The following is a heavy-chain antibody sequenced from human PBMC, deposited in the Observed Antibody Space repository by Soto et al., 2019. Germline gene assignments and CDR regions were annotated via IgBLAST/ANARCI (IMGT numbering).Heavy chain of an antibody. D-gene: IGHD3-9*01. CDR3: ARMLYYDILTGIDY. CDR1: GFTFSSYS. Sequence: PGGSLRLSCAASGFTFSSYSMSWVRQAPGKGLEWVSSISSSSSYIHYADSVKGRFTISRDNAKNSLYLQMNSLRAEDTAVYYCARMLYYDILTGIDYWGQGTLVTVSS. V-gene: IGHV3-21*01. CDR2: ISSSSSYI. J-gene: IGHJ4*02.